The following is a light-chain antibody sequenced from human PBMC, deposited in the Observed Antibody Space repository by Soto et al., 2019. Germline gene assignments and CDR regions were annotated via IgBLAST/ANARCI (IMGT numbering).Light chain of an antibody. CDR3: QQYGSSPPYT. J-gene: IGKJ2*01. V-gene: IGKV3-20*01. Sequence: EIVLTQSPGTLSLSPGEIATLSCRASQSVSSSYLAWYQQKPGQAPRLLIYGASSRATGIPDRFSGSGSGTDFTLTIRRLEPEDFAVYYCQQYGSSPPYTFGQGTKLEIK. CDR2: GAS. CDR1: QSVSSSY.